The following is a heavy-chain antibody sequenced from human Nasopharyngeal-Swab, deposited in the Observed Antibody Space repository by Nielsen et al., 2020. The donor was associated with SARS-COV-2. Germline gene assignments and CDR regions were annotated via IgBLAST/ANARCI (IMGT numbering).Heavy chain of an antibody. D-gene: IGHD1-26*01. J-gene: IGHJ5*02. CDR2: ISHGGDT. CDR3: ARGVNEWELLDGRFHWFDP. V-gene: IGHV4-4*02. Sequence: WIRQPPGKGLEWIGEISHGGDTNYNPSLKSRATISLDKSKNQVSLRLSSVTAADTAVYYCARGVNEWELLDGRFHWFDPWGQGTLVTVSS.